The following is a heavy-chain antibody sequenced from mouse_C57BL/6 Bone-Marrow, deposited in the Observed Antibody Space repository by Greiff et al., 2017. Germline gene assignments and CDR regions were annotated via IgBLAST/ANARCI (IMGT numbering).Heavy chain of an antibody. J-gene: IGHJ3*01. CDR3: ARQGGGSWFAY. CDR1: GFTFSDYY. CDR2: ISNGGGST. Sequence: EVQLMESGGGLVQPGGSLKLSCAASGFTFSDYYMYWVRQTPEKRLEWVAYISNGGGSTYYPDTVKGRFTISRDNAKNTLYLQMSRLKAEDTAMYYCARQGGGSWFAYWGQGTLVTVSA. V-gene: IGHV5-12*01.